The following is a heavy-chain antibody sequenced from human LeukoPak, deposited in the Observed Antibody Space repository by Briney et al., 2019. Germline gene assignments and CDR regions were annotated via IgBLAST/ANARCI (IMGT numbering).Heavy chain of an antibody. CDR2: IYYSGST. J-gene: IGHJ4*02. D-gene: IGHD1-26*01. V-gene: IGHV4-59*01. CDR3: ASTGIVGAPVDY. CDR1: GGSISSYS. Sequence: SETLSLTCTVSGGSISSYSWSWIRQPAGKGLEWIGYIYYSGSTNYNPSLKSRVTISVDTSKNQFSLKLSSVTAADTAVYYCASTGIVGAPVDYWGQGTLVTVSS.